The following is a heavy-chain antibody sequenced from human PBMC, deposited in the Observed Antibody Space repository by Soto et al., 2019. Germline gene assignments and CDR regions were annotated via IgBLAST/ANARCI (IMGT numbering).Heavy chain of an antibody. J-gene: IGHJ4*02. CDR2: LPEIGTNT. Sequence: VGSLRLSCAASGFTFSNYGMSWVRQAPGKGLEWVSALPEIGTNTYYADSVKGRFTISRDNSKNTLFLQINNLRAGDTAVYYCAKKSGVGATWYFDYWGQGTLVTVSS. D-gene: IGHD1-26*01. V-gene: IGHV3-23*01. CDR3: AKKSGVGATWYFDY. CDR1: GFTFSNYG.